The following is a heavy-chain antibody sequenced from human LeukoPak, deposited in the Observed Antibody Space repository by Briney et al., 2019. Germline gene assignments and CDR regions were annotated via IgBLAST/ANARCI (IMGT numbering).Heavy chain of an antibody. V-gene: IGHV4-39*01. CDR2: IYYSGST. CDR1: GGSISSSSYY. Sequence: SETLSLTCTVSGGSISSSSYYWGWIRQPPGKGLEWIGSIYYSGSTYYNPSLKSRVTISVDTSKNQFSLKLSSVTAADTAVYYCASFGVLMVYAIPDFLYMDVWGKGTTVTVSS. D-gene: IGHD2-8*01. J-gene: IGHJ6*03. CDR3: ASFGVLMVYAIPDFLYMDV.